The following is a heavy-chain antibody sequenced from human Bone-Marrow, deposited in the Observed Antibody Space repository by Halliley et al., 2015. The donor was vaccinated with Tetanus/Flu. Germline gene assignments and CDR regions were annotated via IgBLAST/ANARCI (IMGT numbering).Heavy chain of an antibody. Sequence: AVSGFMFDNYWMNWVRQAPGKGLEWVAIINQDGSEEHYVDSVKGRFTISTDNAKNTLFLQMNGLGIEDTAVYYCTRGGGWTSDSWGQGTLVTVS. D-gene: IGHD6-19*01. CDR3: TRGGGWTSDS. CDR1: GFMFDNYW. CDR2: INQDGSEE. V-gene: IGHV3-7*01. J-gene: IGHJ4*02.